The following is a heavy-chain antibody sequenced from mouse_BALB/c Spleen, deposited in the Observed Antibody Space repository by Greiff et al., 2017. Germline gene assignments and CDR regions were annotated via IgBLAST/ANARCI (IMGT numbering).Heavy chain of an antibody. CDR2: ISNGGGST. Sequence: EVQRVESGGGLVQPGGSLKLSCAASGFTFSSYTMSWVRQTPEKRLEWVAYISNGGGSTYYPDTVKGRFTISRDTAKNTLYRQMSSLKSEDTAMYCCTRRDYFDYWGQGTTVTVAS. V-gene: IGHV5-12-2*01. J-gene: IGHJ2*01. CDR1: GFTFSSYT. CDR3: TRRDYFDY.